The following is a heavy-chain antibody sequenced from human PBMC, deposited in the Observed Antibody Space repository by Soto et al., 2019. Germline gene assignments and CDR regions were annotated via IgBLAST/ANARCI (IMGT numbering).Heavy chain of an antibody. CDR2: INSDGSST. CDR1: GFTFSSYW. Sequence: GGSLRLSCAASGFTFSSYWMHWVRQAPGKGLVWVSRINSDGSSTSYADSVKGRFTISRDNAKNTLYLQMNSLRAEDTAVYYCARDQPWFGTNPQGNYWGQGTLVTVSS. J-gene: IGHJ4*02. V-gene: IGHV3-74*01. D-gene: IGHD3-10*01. CDR3: ARDQPWFGTNPQGNY.